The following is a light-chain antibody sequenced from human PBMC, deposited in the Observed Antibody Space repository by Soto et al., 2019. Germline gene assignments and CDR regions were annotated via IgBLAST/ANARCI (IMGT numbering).Light chain of an antibody. CDR3: QQSYSTPRT. CDR2: AAS. CDR1: QGISSY. J-gene: IGKJ2*01. Sequence: DIQMTQSPSSLSASVGDRVTITCRASQGISSYLNWYQQKPGKAPKLLIYAASNLQSGVPSRFSGSGSGTDFTLTISSLQPEDFAAYYCQQSYSTPRTFGQGTKLEIK. V-gene: IGKV1-39*01.